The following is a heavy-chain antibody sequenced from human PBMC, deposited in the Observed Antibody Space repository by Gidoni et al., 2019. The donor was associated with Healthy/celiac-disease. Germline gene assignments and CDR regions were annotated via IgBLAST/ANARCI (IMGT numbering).Heavy chain of an antibody. V-gene: IGHV3-21*01. CDR1: GFTFRGYS. CDR3: ARVGTVTPYYYYYGMDV. D-gene: IGHD4-17*01. CDR2: ISSSSSYI. Sequence: EVQLVESGGGLVKPGGSPRLSCAASGFTFRGYSMNWVRQAPGKGLEWVSSISSSSSYIYYADSVKGRFTISRDNAKNSLYLQMNSLRAEDTAVYYCARVGTVTPYYYYYGMDVWGQGTTVTVSS. J-gene: IGHJ6*02.